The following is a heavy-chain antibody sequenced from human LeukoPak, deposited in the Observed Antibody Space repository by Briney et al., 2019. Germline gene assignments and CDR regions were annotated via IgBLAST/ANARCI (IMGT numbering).Heavy chain of an antibody. CDR2: ISSSSSTI. Sequence: GGSLRLSCAASGFTFSSYSMNWVRQAPGKGLEWVSYISSSSSTIYYADSVKGRFTISRDNSKNTLYLQMNSLRAEDTAVYYCAKALVGATEYYFDYWGQGTLVTVSS. CDR3: AKALVGATEYYFDY. J-gene: IGHJ4*02. V-gene: IGHV3-48*01. CDR1: GFTFSSYS. D-gene: IGHD1-26*01.